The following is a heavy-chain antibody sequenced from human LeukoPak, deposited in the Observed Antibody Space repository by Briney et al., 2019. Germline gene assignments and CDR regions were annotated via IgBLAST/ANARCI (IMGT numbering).Heavy chain of an antibody. CDR1: GYSISSGYY. CDR2: IYYSGST. Sequence: PSETLSLTCAVSGYSISSGYYWSWIRQPPGKGLEWIGYIYYSGSTYYNPSLKSRVTISVDTSKNQFSLKLSSVTAADTAVYYCAREKSHYYDSSDYYRTRRYFDHWGQGALVTVSS. V-gene: IGHV4-30-4*08. D-gene: IGHD3-22*01. CDR3: AREKSHYYDSSDYYRTRRYFDH. J-gene: IGHJ4*02.